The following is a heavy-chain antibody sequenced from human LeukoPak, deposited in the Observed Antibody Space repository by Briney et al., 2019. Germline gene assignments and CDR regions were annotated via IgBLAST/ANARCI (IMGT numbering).Heavy chain of an antibody. Sequence: GGSLRLSCVASGFTFSSFQMNWVRQAPGKGLEWVSYISSSGSIMFYADSVKGRFTISRDNAKNSLYLHMNSLRAQDTSVYYCARTPTYYDILTDYPYYFDYWGQGTLVTVSS. D-gene: IGHD3-9*01. J-gene: IGHJ4*02. V-gene: IGHV3-48*03. CDR1: GFTFSSFQ. CDR2: ISSSGSIM. CDR3: ARTPTYYDILTDYPYYFDY.